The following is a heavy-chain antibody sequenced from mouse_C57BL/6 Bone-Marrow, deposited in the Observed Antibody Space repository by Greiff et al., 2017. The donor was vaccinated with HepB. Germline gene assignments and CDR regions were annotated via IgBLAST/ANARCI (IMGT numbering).Heavy chain of an antibody. CDR1: GYTFTSYT. Sequence: QVQLKESGAELARPGASVKMSCKASGYTFTSYTMHWVKQRPGQGLEWIGYINPSSGDTKYNQKFKDKATLTADKSSRTAYMQLSSLTSEDSAVYYCARWDYYGSSPDYWGKGTTLTVSS. D-gene: IGHD1-1*01. V-gene: IGHV1-4*01. J-gene: IGHJ2*01. CDR2: INPSSGDT. CDR3: ARWDYYGSSPDY.